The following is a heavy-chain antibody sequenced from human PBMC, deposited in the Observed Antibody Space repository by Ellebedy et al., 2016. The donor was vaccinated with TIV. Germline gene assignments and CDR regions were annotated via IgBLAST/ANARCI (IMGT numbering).Heavy chain of an antibody. J-gene: IGHJ5*02. Sequence: SETLSLTXAVSGGSISSSNWWCWVRQPPGKGLEWIGEINHSGSTNYNPSLKSRVTISVDKSKNQFSLKLSSVTAADTAVYYCARLRPFGELFIPTHNWFDPWGQGTLVTVSS. V-gene: IGHV4-4*02. CDR2: INHSGST. D-gene: IGHD3-10*01. CDR1: GGSISSSNW. CDR3: ARLRPFGELFIPTHNWFDP.